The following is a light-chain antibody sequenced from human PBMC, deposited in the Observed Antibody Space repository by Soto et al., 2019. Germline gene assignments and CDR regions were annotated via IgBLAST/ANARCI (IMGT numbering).Light chain of an antibody. V-gene: IGLV2-14*01. CDR3: TSYTSSSPYV. J-gene: IGLJ1*01. Sequence: QSALTQPASVSGSPGQSITISCTGTSSVVGGYNYVCWYQQHPGKAPKLIIYEVSRRPSGISNRLSGSKSGNTASLTISGLQAVDEADYYCTSYTSSSPYVFGTGTKLTVL. CDR1: SSVVGGYNY. CDR2: EVS.